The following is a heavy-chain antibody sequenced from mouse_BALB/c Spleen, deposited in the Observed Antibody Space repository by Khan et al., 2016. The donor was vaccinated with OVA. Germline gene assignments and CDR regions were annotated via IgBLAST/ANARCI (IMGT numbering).Heavy chain of an antibody. V-gene: IGHV2-6-7*01. CDR1: GFSLTGYG. CDR2: IWGDGST. D-gene: IGHD1-2*01. J-gene: IGHJ3*01. CDR3: ARELRLGGFAF. Sequence: VQLQESGPGLVAPSQSLSITCTVSGFSLTGYGVNWVRQPPGKGLEWLGMIWGDGSTDYNSVLKSRLSITKDNYKSQVFLKMKSLQTDDTARYYCARELRLGGFAFWGQGTLVTVSA.